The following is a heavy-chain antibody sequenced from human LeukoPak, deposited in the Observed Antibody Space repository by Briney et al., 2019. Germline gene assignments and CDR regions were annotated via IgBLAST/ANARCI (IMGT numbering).Heavy chain of an antibody. D-gene: IGHD2-8*01. V-gene: IGHV4-4*02. CDR2: IYHSGST. Sequence: PSGTLSLTCAVSGDSISNGNWWSWVRQPPGKGLEWIGEIYHSGSTNYNPSLKSRVTMSEDKSQNHFSLNLNSVTAADTAVYYCARGSVDTKVDIWGQGTMVTVSS. CDR3: ARGSVDTKVDI. CDR1: GDSISNGNW. J-gene: IGHJ3*02.